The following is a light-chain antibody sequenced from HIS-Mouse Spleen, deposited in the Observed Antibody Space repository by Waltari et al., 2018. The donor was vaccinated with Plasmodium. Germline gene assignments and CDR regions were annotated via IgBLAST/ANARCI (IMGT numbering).Light chain of an antibody. CDR3: CSYAGSSTYV. CDR1: SRDVESYNL. J-gene: IGLJ1*01. V-gene: IGLV2-23*01. Sequence: QSALTQPASVSGSPGQSITISRTGTSRDVESYNLVSWYQQHPGKAPKLMIYEGSKRPSGVANRFSGSKSGNTASLTISGLQAEDEADYYCCSYAGSSTYVFGTGTKVTVL. CDR2: EGS.